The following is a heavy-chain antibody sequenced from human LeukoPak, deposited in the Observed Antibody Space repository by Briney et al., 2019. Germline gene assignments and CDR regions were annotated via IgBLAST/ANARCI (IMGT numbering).Heavy chain of an antibody. CDR2: IFYSGST. D-gene: IGHD2-15*01. CDR1: GGSISNYY. V-gene: IGHV4-59*01. CDR3: ARRASDIVVVVAAERGAFDI. J-gene: IGHJ3*02. Sequence: SETLSLTCTVSGGSISNYYWSWIRQPPGKGLEWIGYIFYSGSTNYNPSLKSRVTISIDTSKNQFSLNLTSVTAADTAVYYCARRASDIVVVVAAERGAFDIWGQGTMVTVSS.